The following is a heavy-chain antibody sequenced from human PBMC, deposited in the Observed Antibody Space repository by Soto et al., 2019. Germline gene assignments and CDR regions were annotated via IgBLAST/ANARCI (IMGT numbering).Heavy chain of an antibody. CDR1: GFTFSSYN. V-gene: IGHV3-21*01. Sequence: GGSLRLSCAASGFTFSSYNMNWVRQAPGKGLEWVSSIGVSHSHIYYADSVKGRFTISRDDAKNSLYLQMNSLRVEDTAVDYFEILGGYSVGRADFDYWGQGTLDTVSS. D-gene: IGHD6-13*01. CDR2: IGVSHSHI. J-gene: IGHJ4*02. CDR3: EILGGYSVGRADFDY.